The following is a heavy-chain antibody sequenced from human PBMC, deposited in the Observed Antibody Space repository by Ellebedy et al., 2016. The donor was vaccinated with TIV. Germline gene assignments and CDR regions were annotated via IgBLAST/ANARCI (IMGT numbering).Heavy chain of an antibody. V-gene: IGHV3-48*03. CDR3: AAANYYFYGKDV. Sequence: GESLKISCAASGFPLSSFEFNWVRQSPGKGLEWVSYISSSGTTKYYADSVKGRFTISRDNAKNSLYLQMNSLRAEETAVYYCAAANYYFYGKDVWGQGTRVTVSS. CDR2: ISSSGTTK. J-gene: IGHJ6*02. D-gene: IGHD2-15*01. CDR1: GFPLSSFE.